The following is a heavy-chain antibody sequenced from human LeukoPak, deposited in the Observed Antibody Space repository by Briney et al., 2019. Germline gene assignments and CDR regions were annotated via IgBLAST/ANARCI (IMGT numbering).Heavy chain of an antibody. V-gene: IGHV3-9*01. CDR2: ISWNSGSI. CDR3: AREMGIYGMDV. CDR1: GFTFDDYA. Sequence: PGGSLRLSCAASGFTFDDYAMHWVRQAPGKGLEWVSGISWNSGSIGYADSVKGRFTISRDNAKNSLYLQMNSLRAEDTAVYYCAREMGIYGMDVWGQGTTVTVSS. J-gene: IGHJ6*02. D-gene: IGHD2-8*01.